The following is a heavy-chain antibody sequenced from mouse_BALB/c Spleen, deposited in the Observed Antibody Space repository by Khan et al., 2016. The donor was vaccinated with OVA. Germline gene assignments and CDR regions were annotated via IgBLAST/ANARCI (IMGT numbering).Heavy chain of an antibody. J-gene: IGHJ4*01. CDR2: INTYTGKP. CDR3: ARPPYFSYTLDH. D-gene: IGHD2-10*01. CDR1: GYSFTNYG. Sequence: QIQLVQSGPELKKPGETVKISCKASGYSFTNYGMNWVKQSPGKALKWMGWINTYTGKPTYADDFKERFAFSLESSASNAYSQINNRKNDDTATYFCARPPYFSYTLDHWGQGTSVTVAS. V-gene: IGHV9-3-1*01.